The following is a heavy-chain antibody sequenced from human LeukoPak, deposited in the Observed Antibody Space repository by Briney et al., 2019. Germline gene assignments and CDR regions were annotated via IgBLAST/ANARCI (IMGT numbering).Heavy chain of an antibody. CDR2: IYYSGRT. J-gene: IGHJ4*02. D-gene: IGHD6-19*01. CDR1: GGFISSYY. CDR3: ARVTSGWYPDY. V-gene: IGHV4-59*01. Sequence: SETLSLTCTVSGGFISSYYWTWIRQPPRKGLEWIGDIYYSGRTNYNPSLKSRVTISIDTSKNQFSLKLTSVTAADTAVYYCARVTSGWYPDYWGQGTLVTVSS.